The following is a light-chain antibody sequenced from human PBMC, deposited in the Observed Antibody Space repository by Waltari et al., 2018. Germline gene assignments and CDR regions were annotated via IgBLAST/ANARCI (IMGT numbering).Light chain of an antibody. J-gene: IGKJ2*01. V-gene: IGKV3-15*01. CDR2: GAS. CDR1: QSVSRN. CDR3: QQYNSWPYT. Sequence: EIVMAQSPDTLSVSPGERVTLSCRASQSVSRNLAWYQQRPGQAPRLLVYGASTRATGVPASFSGSGSGTDFTLTISSLQSEDFAIYFCQQYNSWPYTFGQGTKLEMK.